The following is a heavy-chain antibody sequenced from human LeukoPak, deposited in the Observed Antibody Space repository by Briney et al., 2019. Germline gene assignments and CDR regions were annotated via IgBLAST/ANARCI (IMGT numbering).Heavy chain of an antibody. J-gene: IGHJ4*02. V-gene: IGHV3-7*01. CDR3: ARERRGVTGGFDY. Sequence: GGSLRLSCAASGFTFSTYWMSWVRQAPGKGLEWVANIKQDGSEKYYVDSLKGRFTIPRDNDKKSLYLQMNSLRAEDTAVYYCARERRGVTGGFDYWGQGTLVTVSS. CDR1: GFTFSTYW. CDR2: IKQDGSEK. D-gene: IGHD2-8*02.